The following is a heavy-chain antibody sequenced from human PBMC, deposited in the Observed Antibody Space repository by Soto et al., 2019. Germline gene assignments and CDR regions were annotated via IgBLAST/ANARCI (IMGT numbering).Heavy chain of an antibody. V-gene: IGHV5-10-1*01. J-gene: IGHJ6*02. D-gene: IGHD6-6*01. Sequence: XDSLKVSCKCSGYSFTSYWISLVLQMPGKGLEWMGRIDPSDSYTNYSPSFQGHVTISADKSISTAYLQWSSLKASDTAMYYCERRKAARTGGMDVWGQRTTVTVSS. CDR2: IDPSDSYT. CDR3: ERRKAARTGGMDV. CDR1: GYSFTSYW.